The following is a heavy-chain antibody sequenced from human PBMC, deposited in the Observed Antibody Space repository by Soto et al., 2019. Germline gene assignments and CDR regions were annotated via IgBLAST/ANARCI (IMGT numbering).Heavy chain of an antibody. CDR1: GFTFSDYY. Sequence: GGSLRLSCAASGFTFSDYYVDWVRQVAGKRLEWVGRTRNKAHSYTPEYAPSVKCRFGIPRDESKDSMYLQMNSLKIEDTAVYYCARDTGGSYDYWGQGALVTVSS. CDR3: ARDTGGSYDY. CDR2: TRNKAHSYTP. V-gene: IGHV3-72*01. D-gene: IGHD5-12*01. J-gene: IGHJ4*02.